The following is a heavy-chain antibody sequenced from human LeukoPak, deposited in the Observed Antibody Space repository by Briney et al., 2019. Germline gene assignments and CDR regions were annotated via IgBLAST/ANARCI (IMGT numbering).Heavy chain of an antibody. CDR3: ARVSISSGSYDLRAFDI. D-gene: IGHD1-26*01. J-gene: IGHJ3*02. CDR2: INSDGIST. V-gene: IGHV3-74*01. CDR1: GFTFSSYV. Sequence: GGSLRLSCAASGFTFSSYVMTWVRQAPGKGLVWVSRINSDGISTRYADSVKGRFTISRDNAKNTLNLQMHSLRAEDTAVYYCARVSISSGSYDLRAFDIWGQGTMVTVSS.